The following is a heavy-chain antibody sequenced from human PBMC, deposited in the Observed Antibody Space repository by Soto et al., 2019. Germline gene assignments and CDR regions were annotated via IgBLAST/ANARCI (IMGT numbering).Heavy chain of an antibody. CDR2: ISYDGSNK. V-gene: IGHV3-30-3*01. Sequence: QVQLVESGGGVVQPGRSLRLSCAASGFTFSSYAMHWVRQAPGKGLEWVAVISYDGSNKYYADSVKGRFTISRDNSKNTLYRQMISLRAEDTAVYYCARTPRGQWELPYYYYGMDVRGQGTTVTVSS. CDR1: GFTFSSYA. J-gene: IGHJ6*02. CDR3: ARTPRGQWELPYYYYGMDV. D-gene: IGHD1-26*01.